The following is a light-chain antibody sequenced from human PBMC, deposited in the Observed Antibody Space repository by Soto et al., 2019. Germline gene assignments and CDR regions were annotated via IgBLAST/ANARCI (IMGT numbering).Light chain of an antibody. CDR1: QSVSSY. CDR2: DAS. V-gene: IGKV3-11*01. Sequence: EIVFTQSPATLSLSRGERVTLSCRASQSVSSYLAWYQQKPGQAPRLLIYDASNRATGIPARFSGSGSGTDFTLTISSLEPEDFAVYYCQQRSNWPPRITFGPGTKVDIK. CDR3: QQRSNWPPRIT. J-gene: IGKJ3*01.